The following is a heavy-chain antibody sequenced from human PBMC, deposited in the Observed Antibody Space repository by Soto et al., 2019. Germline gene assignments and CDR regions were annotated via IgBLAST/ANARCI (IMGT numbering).Heavy chain of an antibody. Sequence: EGQLLQSGGDLVQPGGSLTLSCAGSGLTLRSYAMTWIRQTPEQGLEGVSTISGRSAVPSYAVSVNGRFTVSRDNSKNTLYLQMNSLKPDDTAIYYCAKGGPFTGGFDPWGQGTRVTVSA. V-gene: IGHV3-23*01. D-gene: IGHD3-16*01. CDR3: AKGGPFTGGFDP. J-gene: IGHJ5*02. CDR2: ISGRSAVP. CDR1: GLTLRSYA.